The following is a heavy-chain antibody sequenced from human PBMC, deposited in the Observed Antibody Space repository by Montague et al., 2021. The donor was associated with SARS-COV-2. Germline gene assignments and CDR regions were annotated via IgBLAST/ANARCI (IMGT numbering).Heavy chain of an antibody. Sequence: SETLSLTCTVSGGSISNSDYYWAWFRQPPGKGLEWIGNIYYSGNTNYNPSLKSRVTISVGTSKNEFSLRVSSVTAADTAVYYCARPAEGGDRDYYFIDVWGKGTPVTVSS. V-gene: IGHV4-39*01. J-gene: IGHJ6*03. CDR3: ARPAEGGDRDYYFIDV. D-gene: IGHD3-16*01. CDR2: IYYSGNT. CDR1: GGSISNSDYY.